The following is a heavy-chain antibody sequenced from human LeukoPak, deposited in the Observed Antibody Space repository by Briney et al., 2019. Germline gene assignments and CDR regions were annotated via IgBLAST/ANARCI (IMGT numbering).Heavy chain of an antibody. Sequence: GGSLRLSCAASGFTFSSYAMHWVRQAPGKRLEWLAVIPSDGRDKYHADSVKGRFTISRDNSKNTLYLHMNSLTPDDTAVYYCTNHWGQFDYWGQGALVIVSS. D-gene: IGHD3-16*01. CDR1: GFTFSSYA. J-gene: IGHJ4*02. CDR3: TNHWGQFDY. CDR2: IPSDGRDK. V-gene: IGHV3-30*04.